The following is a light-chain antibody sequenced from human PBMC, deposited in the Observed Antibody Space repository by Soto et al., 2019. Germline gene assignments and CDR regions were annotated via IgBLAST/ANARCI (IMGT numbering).Light chain of an antibody. CDR2: GNS. CDR1: SSNIGAGYD. CDR3: QSYDSSLRVV. Sequence: QSVLTQPPSVSGAPGQRVTISCTGSSSNIGAGYDVHWYQQLPGTAPKLLIYGNSNRPSGVTDRFSGSKSGTSASLAITGLQAEDEADSSCQSYDSSLRVVFGGGTKVTVL. V-gene: IGLV1-40*01. J-gene: IGLJ2*01.